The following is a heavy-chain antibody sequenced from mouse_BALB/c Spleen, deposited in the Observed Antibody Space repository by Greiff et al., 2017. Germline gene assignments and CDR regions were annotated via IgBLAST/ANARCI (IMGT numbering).Heavy chain of an antibody. J-gene: IGHJ3*01. Sequence: EVQRVESGGGLVKPGGSLKLSCAASGFTFSDYYMYWVRQTPEKRLEWVATISDGGSYTYYPDSVKGRFTISRDNAKNNLYLQMSSLKSEDTAMYYCARAAYYRYDEGAWFAYWGQGTLVTVSA. CDR2: ISDGGSYT. D-gene: IGHD2-14*01. CDR1: GFTFSDYY. CDR3: ARAAYYRYDEGAWFAY. V-gene: IGHV5-4*02.